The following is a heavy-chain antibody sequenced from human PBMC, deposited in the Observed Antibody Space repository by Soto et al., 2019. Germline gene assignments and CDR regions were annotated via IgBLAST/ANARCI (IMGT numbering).Heavy chain of an antibody. CDR1: GFTFSSYS. CDR2: ISSSSSTI. J-gene: IGHJ3*02. CDR3: ARDQGLLGGSGDDAFDI. V-gene: IGHV3-48*04. Sequence: GGSLRLSCAASGFTFSSYSMNWVRQAPGKGLEWVSYISSSSSTIYYADSVKGRFTISRDNAKNSLYLQMNSLRAEDTAVYYCARDQGLLGGSGDDAFDIWGQGTMVTVSS. D-gene: IGHD7-27*01.